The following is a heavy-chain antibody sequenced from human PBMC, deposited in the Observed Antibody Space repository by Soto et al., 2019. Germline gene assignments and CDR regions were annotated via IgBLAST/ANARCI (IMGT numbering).Heavy chain of an antibody. CDR3: VAGGTRRLQSPLGY. CDR2: FDPEDGKT. D-gene: IGHD1-1*01. CDR1: GYTLTELS. V-gene: IGHV1-24*01. Sequence: ASVKVSCKVSGYTLTELSMHWVRQAPGKGLEWMGGFDPEDGKTTSAQKFQGRVTVTEDTSTDTAYMELSSLRSEDTAVYYCVAGGTRRLQSPLGYWGQGPLVTVS. J-gene: IGHJ4*02.